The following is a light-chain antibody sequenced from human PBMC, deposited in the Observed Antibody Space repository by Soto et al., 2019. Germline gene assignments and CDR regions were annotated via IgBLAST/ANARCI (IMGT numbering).Light chain of an antibody. Sequence: QSALTQPASVSASPGQSITISCTGTSSDVGGSNFVSWYQQHPGKPPKLIIYDVATRPSGVSNRFSGSKSGSTASLIISRLQTEDEADYYCVSFTSSTTEVFGSGTKVTVL. V-gene: IGLV2-14*03. CDR2: DVA. CDR3: VSFTSSTTEV. J-gene: IGLJ1*01. CDR1: SSDVGGSNF.